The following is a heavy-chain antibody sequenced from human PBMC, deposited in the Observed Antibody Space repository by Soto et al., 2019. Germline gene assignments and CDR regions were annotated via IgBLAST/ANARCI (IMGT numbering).Heavy chain of an antibody. CDR1: GGSISSYY. V-gene: IGHV4-59*01. J-gene: IGHJ4*02. CDR2: IYYSGST. D-gene: IGHD2-2*01. CDR3: ARADGVVVPAAMLRTLGVYFDY. Sequence: SETLSLTCTVSGGSISSYYWSWIRQPPGKGLEWIGYIYYSGSTNYNPSLKSRVTISVDTSKNQFSLKLSSVTAADTAVYYCARADGVVVPAAMLRTLGVYFDYWGQGTLVTVSS.